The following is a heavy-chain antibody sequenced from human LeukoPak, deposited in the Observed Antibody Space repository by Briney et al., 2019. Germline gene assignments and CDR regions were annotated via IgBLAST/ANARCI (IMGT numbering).Heavy chain of an antibody. D-gene: IGHD3-10*01. Sequence: SVKVSCRASGDSFSNYTINWVRQAPGQGLEWMGAFIPTLGSGNYAQNFQGRLTITTDESASTAYMGLSSLKSEDTAVYYCARGNRFALWGQGTLVTVSS. CDR2: FIPTLGSG. CDR1: GDSFSNYT. CDR3: ARGNRFAL. J-gene: IGHJ4*02. V-gene: IGHV1-69*16.